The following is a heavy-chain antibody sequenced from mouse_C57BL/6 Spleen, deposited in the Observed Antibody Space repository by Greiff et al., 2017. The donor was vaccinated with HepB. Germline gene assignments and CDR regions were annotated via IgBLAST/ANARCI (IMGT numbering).Heavy chain of an antibody. CDR2: IYPGDGDT. V-gene: IGHV1-80*01. CDR1: GYAFSSYW. Sequence: SGASVKISCKASGYAFSSYWMNWVKQRPGKGLEWIGQIYPGDGDTNYNGKFKGKATLTADKSSSTAYMQLSSLTSEDSAVYFCARREGTSYAMDYWGQGTSVTVSS. D-gene: IGHD3-3*01. CDR3: ARREGTSYAMDY. J-gene: IGHJ4*01.